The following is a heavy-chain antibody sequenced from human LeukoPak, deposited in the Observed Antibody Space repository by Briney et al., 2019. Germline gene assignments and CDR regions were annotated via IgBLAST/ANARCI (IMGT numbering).Heavy chain of an antibody. CDR1: SYTFTSYG. V-gene: IGHV1-18*01. Sequence: ASVKVSCKASSYTFTSYGISWVRQAPGQGLEWMGWISAYNGNTNYAQKLQGRVTMTTDTSTSTAYMELRSLRSDDTAVYYCAREFRGGVVGALYYLDYWGQGTLVTVSS. J-gene: IGHJ4*02. CDR2: ISAYNGNT. D-gene: IGHD1-26*01. CDR3: AREFRGGVVGALYYLDY.